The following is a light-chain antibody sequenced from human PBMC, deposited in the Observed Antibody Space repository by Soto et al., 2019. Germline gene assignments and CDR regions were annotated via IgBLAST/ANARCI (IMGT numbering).Light chain of an antibody. J-gene: IGKJ1*01. V-gene: IGKV3-20*01. CDR2: GAS. CDR1: QSISSY. CDR3: QQYDSYSET. Sequence: LTQSPSTLSLSPGDRATLTCRASQSISSYLAWYQQKPGKAPRLLIYGASSMASGVPDRFSGSGSGTDFTLTISRLEPEDFAAYYCQQYDSYSETFGQGTKVDIK.